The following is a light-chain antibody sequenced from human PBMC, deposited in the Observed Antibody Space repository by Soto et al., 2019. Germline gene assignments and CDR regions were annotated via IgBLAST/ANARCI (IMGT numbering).Light chain of an antibody. Sequence: DIQLSQSPSFLSASVGDRVTITCRAGQDISYYLAWYHQKPGKAPKLLIYTASTLQSGVPSRFSGSGSGTEFTLTISSLQPEDFATYYCQQFNSYPITFGQGTRLEI. CDR2: TAS. CDR1: QDISYY. V-gene: IGKV1-9*01. J-gene: IGKJ5*01. CDR3: QQFNSYPIT.